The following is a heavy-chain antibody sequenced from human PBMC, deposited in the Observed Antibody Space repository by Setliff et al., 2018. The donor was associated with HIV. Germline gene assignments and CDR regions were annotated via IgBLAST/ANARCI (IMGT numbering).Heavy chain of an antibody. V-gene: IGHV1-69*13. CDR1: GDTPSSYA. Sequence: GASVKVSCKTSGDTPSSYAITWVRQAPGQGLEWMGRIIPIFGTADYAQKFQGRVTLTADESTSIAYMELNSLRSEDTAVYYCARGRASGSANSGWGQGTLVTAPQ. CDR3: ARGRASGSANSG. D-gene: IGHD7-27*01. J-gene: IGHJ4*02. CDR2: IIPIFGTA.